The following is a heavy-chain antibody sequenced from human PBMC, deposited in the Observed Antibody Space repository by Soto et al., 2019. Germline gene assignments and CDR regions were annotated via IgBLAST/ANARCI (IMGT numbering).Heavy chain of an antibody. D-gene: IGHD4-17*01. Sequence: GASVKVSCKVSGYTLTELSMHWVRQAPGKGLEWMGGFDPEDGETIYAQKFQGRVTMTEDTSTDTAYMELSSLRSEDTAVYYCARIHYGGNSVGLNYWGQGTLVTVSS. V-gene: IGHV1-24*01. CDR3: ARIHYGGNSVGLNY. CDR1: GYTLTELS. CDR2: FDPEDGET. J-gene: IGHJ4*02.